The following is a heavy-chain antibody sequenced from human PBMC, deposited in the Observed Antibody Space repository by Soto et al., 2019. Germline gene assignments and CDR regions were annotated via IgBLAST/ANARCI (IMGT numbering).Heavy chain of an antibody. D-gene: IGHD4-4*01. J-gene: IGHJ6*02. CDR1: GFTFSSYA. Sequence: GGSLRLSCAASGFTFSSYAMHWVRQAPGKGLEWVAVISYDGSNKYYADSVKGRFTISRDNSKNTLYLQMNSLRAEDTAVYYCARTGTTVKGYYYYGMDVWGQGTTVTVSS. CDR2: ISYDGSNK. CDR3: ARTGTTVKGYYYYGMDV. V-gene: IGHV3-30-3*01.